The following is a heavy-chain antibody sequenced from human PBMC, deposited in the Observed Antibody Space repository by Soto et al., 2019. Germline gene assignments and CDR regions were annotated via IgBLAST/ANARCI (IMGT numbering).Heavy chain of an antibody. D-gene: IGHD3-10*01. V-gene: IGHV4-4*02. CDR1: GGTIISSNW. CDR2: IYHSGST. J-gene: IGHJ5*02. CDR3: ARDYMVRGVMRWFDP. Sequence: SETLSLTCTVSGGTIISSNWWSLVRQPPGKGLEWIGEIYHSGSTNYNPSLKSRVTISVDKSKNQFSLKLSSVTAADTAVYYCARDYMVRGVMRWFDPWGQGTLVTVSS.